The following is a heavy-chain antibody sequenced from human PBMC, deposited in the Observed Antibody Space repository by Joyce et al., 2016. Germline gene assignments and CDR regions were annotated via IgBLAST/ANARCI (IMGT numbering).Heavy chain of an antibody. CDR2: ISYDGSYK. J-gene: IGHJ4*02. D-gene: IGHD6-25*01. V-gene: IGHV3-30*18. CDR3: AKILTATYSSGWFLDY. CDR1: GLTLSKYG. Sequence: QVQLVESGGGVVQPGRSLRLYCAASGLTLSKYGVHWVRQAPGKGLEWVAVISYDGSYKYDADSVKGRFTISRDNSKNTVFLEMNSLRTEDTAVYYCAKILTATYSSGWFLDYWGQGTLVTVSS.